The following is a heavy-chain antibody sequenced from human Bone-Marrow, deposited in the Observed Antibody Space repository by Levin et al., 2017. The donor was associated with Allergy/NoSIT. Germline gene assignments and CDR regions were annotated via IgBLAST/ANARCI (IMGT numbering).Heavy chain of an antibody. CDR2: ISYDGSNK. Sequence: GESLKISCAASGFTFSSYGMHWVRQAPGKGLEWVAVISYDGSNKYYADSVKGRFTISRDNSKNTLYLQMNSLRAEDTAVYYCAKDSASSSWYGKYYYYGRDVWGKGTTVTVSS. V-gene: IGHV3-30*18. J-gene: IGHJ6*04. CDR1: GFTFSSYG. D-gene: IGHD6-13*01. CDR3: AKDSASSSWYGKYYYYGRDV.